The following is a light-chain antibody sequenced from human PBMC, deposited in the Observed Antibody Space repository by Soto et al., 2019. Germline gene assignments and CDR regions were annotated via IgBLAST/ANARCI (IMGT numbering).Light chain of an antibody. CDR3: QQSYNGRT. Sequence: DIQMTQSPSSVSASVGDRVTITCRASQNIVNYLNWYQQKPGKAPDLLIYAASTLQSGVPSRFSGSGSGTVFTLTVSSLQPDDFATYYCQQSYNGRTFGQGTRLEIK. CDR1: QNIVNY. CDR2: AAS. J-gene: IGKJ1*01. V-gene: IGKV1-39*01.